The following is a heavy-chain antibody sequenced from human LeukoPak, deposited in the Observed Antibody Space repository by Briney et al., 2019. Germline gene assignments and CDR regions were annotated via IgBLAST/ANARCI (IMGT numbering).Heavy chain of an antibody. V-gene: IGHV1-2*02. Sequence: GASVKVSCKPSGSTFSGYYIHWVRQAPGQGLEWMGWINPDSGGEDIGHKFQGRVAMTRDTSSNTVYMEVTRLRSDDTAVYYCARGPPQLGMHDPFGTWGQGTLVTVSS. D-gene: IGHD7-27*01. CDR2: INPDSGGE. J-gene: IGHJ3*02. CDR1: GSTFSGYY. CDR3: ARGPPQLGMHDPFGT.